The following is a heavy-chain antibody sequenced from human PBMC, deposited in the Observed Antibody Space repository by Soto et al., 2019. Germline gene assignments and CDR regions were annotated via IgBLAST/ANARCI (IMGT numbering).Heavy chain of an antibody. D-gene: IGHD6-13*01. CDR3: ATEPRNEQQLAHTYYYGMDV. Sequence: ASVKVSCKVSGYTLTELSMHWVRQAPGKGLEWMGGFDPEDGETIYAQKFQGRVTMTEDTSTDTAYMELSSLRSEDTAVYYCATEPRNEQQLAHTYYYGMDVWGQGTTVTVSS. V-gene: IGHV1-24*01. CDR2: FDPEDGET. J-gene: IGHJ6*02. CDR1: GYTLTELS.